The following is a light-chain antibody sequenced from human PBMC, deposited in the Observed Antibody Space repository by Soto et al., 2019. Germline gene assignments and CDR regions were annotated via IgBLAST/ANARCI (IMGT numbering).Light chain of an antibody. CDR1: SSNIGRNY. J-gene: IGLJ3*02. Sequence: QSALTQPPSASGTPGQRVTISCSGSSSNIGRNYVYWYQQVPGTAPKLLIYSNDQRPSGVPDRFSGSKSGTSASLAISGLRSEDGADYYCAAWDDSLSGRVFGGGTKVT. CDR3: AAWDDSLSGRV. V-gene: IGLV1-47*01. CDR2: SND.